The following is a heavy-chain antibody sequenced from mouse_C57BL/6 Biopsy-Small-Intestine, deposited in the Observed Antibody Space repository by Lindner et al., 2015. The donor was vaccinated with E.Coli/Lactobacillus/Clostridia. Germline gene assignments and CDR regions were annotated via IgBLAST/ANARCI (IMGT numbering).Heavy chain of an antibody. CDR2: INPEDGET. Sequence: VQLQESGAELVKPGASVELSCTTSGFNIKDYYMHWVKQRTEQGLEWIGRINPEDGETKYAPKFQGKATITADTSSNTAYLQLSSLTSEDTAVYYCGRSEYSNYFDYWGQGTTLTVSS. D-gene: IGHD2-5*01. CDR1: GFNIKDYY. V-gene: IGHV14-2*01. CDR3: GRSEYSNYFDY. J-gene: IGHJ2*01.